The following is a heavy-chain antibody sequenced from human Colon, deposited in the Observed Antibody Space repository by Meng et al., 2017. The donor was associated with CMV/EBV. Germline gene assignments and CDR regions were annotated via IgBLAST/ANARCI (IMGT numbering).Heavy chain of an antibody. Sequence: GGSLRLSCAASGFTFSSYGMHWVRQAQGKGLEWVAVIWYDGSNKYYADSVKGRFTISSANSMNPLYLQMNSLRAEDTAVSYCAKDMGSGDYYDSSGLDYWGQGTLVTVSS. J-gene: IGHJ4*02. CDR1: GFTFSSYG. CDR2: IWYDGSNK. V-gene: IGHV3-33*06. D-gene: IGHD3-22*01. CDR3: AKDMGSGDYYDSSGLDY.